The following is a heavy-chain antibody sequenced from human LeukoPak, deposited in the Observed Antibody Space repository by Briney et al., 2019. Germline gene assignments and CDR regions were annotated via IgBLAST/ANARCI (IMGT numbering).Heavy chain of an antibody. CDR3: ARLTIAAAGTLDYFDY. CDR2: IYYSGST. CDR1: GGSISSSSYY. J-gene: IGHJ4*02. V-gene: IGHV4-39*01. D-gene: IGHD6-13*01. Sequence: PSETLSLTCTVSGGSISSSSYYWGWIRQPPGKGLEWIGSIYYSGSTYYNPSLKSRVTISVDTSKNQFSLKLSSVTAADTAVYYCARLTIAAAGTLDYFDYWGQGTLVTVSS.